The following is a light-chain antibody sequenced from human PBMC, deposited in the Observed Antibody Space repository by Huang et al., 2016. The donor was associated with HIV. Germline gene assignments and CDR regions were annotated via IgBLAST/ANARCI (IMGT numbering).Light chain of an antibody. Sequence: EIVLTQSPGTLSLSPGERATLSCRASQSVSNNYLAWYQQKPGQAPRLLIYSASSRATGIPDRFSGSGSGTGFTLTISRLEPEDFAVYFCQQYGTLLTFGGGTKVEI. CDR2: SAS. V-gene: IGKV3-20*01. J-gene: IGKJ4*01. CDR3: QQYGTLLT. CDR1: QSVSNNY.